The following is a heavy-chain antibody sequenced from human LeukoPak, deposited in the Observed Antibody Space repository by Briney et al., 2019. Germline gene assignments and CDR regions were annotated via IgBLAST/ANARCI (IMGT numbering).Heavy chain of an antibody. J-gene: IGHJ4*02. CDR1: GFTFSSYA. CDR3: ARARVNQAFDY. Sequence: SGGSLRLSCAASGFTFSSYAMHWVRQAPGKGLEWVAVISYDGSNKYYADSVKGRFTISRDNSKNTLYLQMNSLRAEDTAVYYCARARVNQAFDYWGQGTLVTVSS. V-gene: IGHV3-30*14. CDR2: ISYDGSNK.